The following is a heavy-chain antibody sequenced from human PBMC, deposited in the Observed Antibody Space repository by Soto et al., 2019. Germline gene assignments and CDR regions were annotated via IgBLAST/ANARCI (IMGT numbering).Heavy chain of an antibody. D-gene: IGHD3-22*01. J-gene: IGHJ5*02. V-gene: IGHV4-39*01. CDR3: ATYYPYYYDSSGYPHNWFAP. Sequence: QLQLQESGPGLVKPSETLSLTCTVSGGSISGSPYYWGWIRQPPGKGLELIGTIYYSGSTYYNPSLKSRVTTSVDTSKNQFFLKLSSVTAADTAMYYCATYYPYYYDSSGYPHNWFAPWGQGTLVTVSS. CDR2: IYYSGST. CDR1: GGSISGSPYY.